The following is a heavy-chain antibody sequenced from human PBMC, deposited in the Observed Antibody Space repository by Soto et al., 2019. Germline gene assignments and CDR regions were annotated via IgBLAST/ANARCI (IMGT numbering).Heavy chain of an antibody. CDR3: ARDTAMDPAGMDV. CDR2: IWYDGSNK. CDR1: GFTFSSYG. D-gene: IGHD5-18*01. Sequence: QVQLVESGGGVVQPGRSLRLSCAASGFTFSSYGMHWVRQAPGKGLEWVAVIWYDGSNKYYADSVKGRFTISRDNSKNTLYLQMNSLRAEDTAVYYCARDTAMDPAGMDVWGQGTTVTVSS. J-gene: IGHJ6*02. V-gene: IGHV3-33*01.